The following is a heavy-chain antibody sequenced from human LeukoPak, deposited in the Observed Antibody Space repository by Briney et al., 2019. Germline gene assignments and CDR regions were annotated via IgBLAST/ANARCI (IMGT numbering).Heavy chain of an antibody. J-gene: IGHJ4*02. V-gene: IGHV3-30*03. CDR2: ISYEGGTK. CDR1: GFTFSSYG. CDR3: ARCSGVFGSSGY. D-gene: IGHD6-6*01. Sequence: HPRGSLRLSCAASGFTFSSYGMHWVRQAPGKGLEWVAVISYEGGTKYYADSVRGRFTISRDNAKNSLYLQMNSLRAEDTAVYYCARCSGVFGSSGYWGQGTLVTVSS.